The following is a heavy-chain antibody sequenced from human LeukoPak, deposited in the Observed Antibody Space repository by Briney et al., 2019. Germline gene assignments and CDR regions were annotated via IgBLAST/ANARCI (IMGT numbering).Heavy chain of an antibody. J-gene: IGHJ4*02. CDR2: IYYSGST. V-gene: IGHV4-59*01. D-gene: IGHD3-10*01. Sequence: PSETLSLTCTVSGGSISSYYWSWIRQLPGKGLEWIGYIYYSGSTNYNPSLKSRVTISVDTSKNQFSLKLSSVTAADTAVYYCARASYGSGKYYFDYWGQGTLVTVSS. CDR1: GGSISSYY. CDR3: ARASYGSGKYYFDY.